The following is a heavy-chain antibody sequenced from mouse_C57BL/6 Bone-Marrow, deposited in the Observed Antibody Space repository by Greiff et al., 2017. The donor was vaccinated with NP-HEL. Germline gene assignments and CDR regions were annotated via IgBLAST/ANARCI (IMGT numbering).Heavy chain of an antibody. V-gene: IGHV1-82*01. CDR3: AWWGNYVFDY. CDR2: IYPGDGDT. D-gene: IGHD2-1*01. Sequence: QVQLQQSGPELVKPGASVKISCKASGYAFSSSWMNWVKQRPGKGLEWIGRIYPGDGDTNYNGKFKGKATLTADKSSSTAYMQLSSLTSEDSAVYFCAWWGNYVFDYWGQGTTLTVSS. CDR1: GYAFSSSW. J-gene: IGHJ2*01.